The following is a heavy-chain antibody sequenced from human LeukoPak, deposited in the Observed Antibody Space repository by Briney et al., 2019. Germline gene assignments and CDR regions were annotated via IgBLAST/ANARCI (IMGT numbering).Heavy chain of an antibody. V-gene: IGHV1-69*05. Sequence: ASVKVSCKASGGTFSSYAISWVRQAPGQGLEWMGGIIPIFGTANYAQKFQGRVTITTDESTSTAYMELSSLRSEDTAVYYCARPRYSGNAAFDIWGQGTMVTVSS. CDR3: ARPRYSGNAAFDI. D-gene: IGHD1-26*01. CDR1: GGTFSSYA. J-gene: IGHJ3*02. CDR2: IIPIFGTA.